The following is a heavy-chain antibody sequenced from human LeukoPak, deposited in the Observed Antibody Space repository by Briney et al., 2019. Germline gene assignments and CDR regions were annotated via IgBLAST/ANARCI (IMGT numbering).Heavy chain of an antibody. CDR2: IIPILGIA. Sequence: SVKVSCKASGGTFSSYAISRVRQAPGQGLEWMGRIIPILGIANYAQKFQGRVTITADKSTSTAYMELSSLRSEDTAVYYCARAPPSGVDYWGQGTLVTVSS. CDR1: GGTFSSYA. D-gene: IGHD3-10*01. CDR3: ARAPPSGVDY. V-gene: IGHV1-69*04. J-gene: IGHJ4*02.